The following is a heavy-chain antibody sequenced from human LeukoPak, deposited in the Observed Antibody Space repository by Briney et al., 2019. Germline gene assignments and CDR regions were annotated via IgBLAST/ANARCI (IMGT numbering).Heavy chain of an antibody. CDR2: IIPIFGTA. Sequence: AASVKVSCKASGGTFSSYAISWVRQAPGQGLEWMGGIIPIFGTANYAQKFQGRVTITADESTSTAYMELSSLRSEDTAVYYCARIRLGYCSSTSCPSGAHYYYGMDVWGQGTTVTVSS. J-gene: IGHJ6*02. CDR1: GGTFSSYA. CDR3: ARIRLGYCSSTSCPSGAHYYYGMDV. V-gene: IGHV1-69*13. D-gene: IGHD2-2*01.